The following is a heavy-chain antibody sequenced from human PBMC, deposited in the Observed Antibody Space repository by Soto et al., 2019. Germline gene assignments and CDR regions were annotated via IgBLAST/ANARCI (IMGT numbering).Heavy chain of an antibody. CDR1: GGSFSGYY. V-gene: IGHV4-34*01. Sequence: QVQLQQWGAGLLKPSETLSLTCAVYGGSFSGYYWSWIRQPPGKGLEWIGYIRSSGSTNYNPSLKSRVTISADTSKNQFSLKLSSVTAADTAVYYCARTGPRRGGTNLDFWGQGTLVTVSS. J-gene: IGHJ4*02. CDR2: IRSSGST. CDR3: ARTGPRRGGTNLDF. D-gene: IGHD1-7*01.